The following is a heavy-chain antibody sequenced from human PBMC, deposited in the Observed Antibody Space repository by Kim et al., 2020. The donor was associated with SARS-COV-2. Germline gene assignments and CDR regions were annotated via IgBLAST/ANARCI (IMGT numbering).Heavy chain of an antibody. Sequence: GGSLRLSCAASGFTFSSYAMSWVRQAPGKGLEWVSVIYSGGSSTYYADSVKGRFTISRDNSKNTLYLQMNSLRAEDTAVYYCAKGFDILKPWGQGTLVTVSS. J-gene: IGHJ5*02. CDR1: GFTFSSYA. CDR3: AKGFDILKP. V-gene: IGHV3-23*03. D-gene: IGHD2-15*01. CDR2: IYSGGSST.